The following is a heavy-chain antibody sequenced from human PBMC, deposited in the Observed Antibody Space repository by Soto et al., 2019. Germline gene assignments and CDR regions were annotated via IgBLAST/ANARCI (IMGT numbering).Heavy chain of an antibody. D-gene: IGHD3-10*01. CDR1: GGTFSNDI. CDR2: IIPLLGTT. J-gene: IGHJ6*02. V-gene: IGHV1-69*08. Sequence: ASVKVSCKTSGGTFSNDIITWVRQAPGQGLEWMGRIIPLLGTTNYAQKFQGRVTITGDKSTGTAYMELNRLRSEDTAMYYCVSHYGSGTYPTRGVRGHVMDVWGQGTKVTVSS. CDR3: VSHYGSGTYPTRGVRGHVMDV.